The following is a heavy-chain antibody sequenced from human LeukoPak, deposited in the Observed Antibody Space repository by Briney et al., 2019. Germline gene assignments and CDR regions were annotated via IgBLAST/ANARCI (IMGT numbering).Heavy chain of an antibody. Sequence: SETLSLTCTVSGASISSYYWSWIRQPPGKGLEWIGYIYYTGNTNYNPSLKSRVTVSVDTSKNQFSLRLTSVTAADTAVYYCARGIIVGATWGENYNCFDPWGQGTLVTVSS. CDR3: ARGIIVGATWGENYNCFDP. V-gene: IGHV4-59*01. CDR2: IYYTGNT. D-gene: IGHD1-26*01. CDR1: GASISSYY. J-gene: IGHJ5*02.